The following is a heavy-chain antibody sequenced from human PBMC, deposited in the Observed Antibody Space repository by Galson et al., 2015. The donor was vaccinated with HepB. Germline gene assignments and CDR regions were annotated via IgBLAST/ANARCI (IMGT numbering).Heavy chain of an antibody. CDR1: GLSFSSCS. Sequence: SLRLSCASSGLSFSSCSMNWVRQAPGKGLVWVSYISVSSSSIYYTDSVKGRFTISRDNAKNSLFLQMNSLRVEDTAVYYCARRFGDYPGSFDYWGQGTLLTVSS. CDR3: ARRFGDYPGSFDY. J-gene: IGHJ4*02. CDR2: ISVSSSSI. V-gene: IGHV3-21*01. D-gene: IGHD4-17*01.